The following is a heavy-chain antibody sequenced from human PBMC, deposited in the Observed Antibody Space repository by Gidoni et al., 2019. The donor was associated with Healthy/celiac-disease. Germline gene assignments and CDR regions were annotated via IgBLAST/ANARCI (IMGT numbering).Heavy chain of an antibody. CDR1: GFTCSNAW. J-gene: IGHJ4*02. V-gene: IGHV3-15*01. CDR3: TTGGIYGDYVSTSFDY. Sequence: EVQLVESGGGLVKPGGSLRLSCAASGFTCSNAWMSWVRQAPGKGLEWVGRIKSKTDGGTTDYAAPVKGRFTISRDDSKNTLYLQMNSLKTEDTAVYYCTTGGIYGDYVSTSFDYWGQGTLVTVSS. CDR2: IKSKTDGGTT. D-gene: IGHD4-17*01.